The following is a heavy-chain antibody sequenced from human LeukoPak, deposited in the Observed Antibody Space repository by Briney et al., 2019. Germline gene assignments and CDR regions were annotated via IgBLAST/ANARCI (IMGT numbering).Heavy chain of an antibody. CDR2: IYPGDSDT. D-gene: IGHD3-16*01. CDR3: ARLGGSWHYFDY. J-gene: IGHJ4*02. V-gene: IGHV5-51*01. Sequence: PGESLKISCKGSEDSFTNYWIGWVRQMPGKGLECMGIIYPGDSDTRYNPSFQGQVTISADKSSSTAYLQWSSLKASDTAMYYCARLGGSWHYFDYWGQGTLVTVSS. CDR1: EDSFTNYW.